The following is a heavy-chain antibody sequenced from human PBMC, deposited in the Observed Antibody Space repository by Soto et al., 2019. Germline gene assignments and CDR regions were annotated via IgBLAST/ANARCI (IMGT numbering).Heavy chain of an antibody. CDR3: AREAAMGNNWFDP. Sequence: SETLSLTCTVSGGSVSIGSYYWSWIRQPPGKGLEWIGYIYYSGSTNYNPSLKSRVTISVDTSKNQFSLKLSSVTAADTAVYYCAREAAMGNNWFDPWGQGTLVTVSS. CDR1: GGSVSIGSYY. D-gene: IGHD5-18*01. J-gene: IGHJ5*02. CDR2: IYYSGST. V-gene: IGHV4-61*01.